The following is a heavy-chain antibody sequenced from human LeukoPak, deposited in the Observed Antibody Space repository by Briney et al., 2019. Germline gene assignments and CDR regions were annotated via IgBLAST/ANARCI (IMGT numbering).Heavy chain of an antibody. Sequence: ASVKVSCKASGYTFTGYYIHWVRQAPGQGLEWMGWINPNSGVTIYAQKFEGRVTMTTDTSTSTAYMELRSLRSDDTALYYCARDPSADSVYYMDVWGKGTTVTISS. CDR3: ARDPSADSVYYMDV. CDR1: GYTFTGYY. CDR2: INPNSGVT. D-gene: IGHD3-10*01. J-gene: IGHJ6*03. V-gene: IGHV1-2*02.